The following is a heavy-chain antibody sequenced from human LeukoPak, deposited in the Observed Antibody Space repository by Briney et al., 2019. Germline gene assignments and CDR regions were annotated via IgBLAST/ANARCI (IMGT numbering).Heavy chain of an antibody. CDR2: ISYDGSNK. Sequence: PGGSLRLSCAASGFTFSSYGMHWVRQAPGKGLEWVAVISYDGSNKYYADSVKGRFTISRDNSKNTLYLQMNSLRAEDTALYYCAKATGYSSGWVDYWGQGTLVTVSS. D-gene: IGHD6-19*01. V-gene: IGHV3-30*18. CDR3: AKATGYSSGWVDY. J-gene: IGHJ4*02. CDR1: GFTFSSYG.